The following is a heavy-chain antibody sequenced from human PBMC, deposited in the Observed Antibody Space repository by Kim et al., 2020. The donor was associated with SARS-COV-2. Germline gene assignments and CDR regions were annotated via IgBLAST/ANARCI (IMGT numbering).Heavy chain of an antibody. CDR2: ISYDGSNK. CDR3: ARPVGWFGELHYYYYGMDV. D-gene: IGHD3-10*01. Sequence: GGSLRLSCAASGFTFSSYAMHWVRQAPGKGLEWVAVISYDGSNKYYADSVKGRFTISRDNSKNTLYLQMNSLRAEDTAVYYCARPVGWFGELHYYYYGMDVWGQGTTVTVSS. J-gene: IGHJ6*02. V-gene: IGHV3-30*04. CDR1: GFTFSSYA.